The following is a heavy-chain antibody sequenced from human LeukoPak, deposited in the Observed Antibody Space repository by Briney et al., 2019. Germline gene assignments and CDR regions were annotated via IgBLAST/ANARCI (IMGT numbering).Heavy chain of an antibody. CDR2: ISYDGSNK. D-gene: IGHD2-21*02. V-gene: IGHV3-30-3*01. CDR1: GFTFSSYA. Sequence: GRSLRLSCAASGFTFSSYAMHWVRQAPGKGLEWVAVISYDGSNKYYADSVKGRFTISRDNSKNTLYLQMNSLRAEDTAVYYCARDSGDGDYTPDMDLWGKGTTVTVSS. J-gene: IGHJ6*03. CDR3: ARDSGDGDYTPDMDL.